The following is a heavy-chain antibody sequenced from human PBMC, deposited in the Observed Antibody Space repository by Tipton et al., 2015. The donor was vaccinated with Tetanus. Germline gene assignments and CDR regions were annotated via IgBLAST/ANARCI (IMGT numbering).Heavy chain of an antibody. CDR1: GGFISGYY. V-gene: IGHV4-59*01. D-gene: IGHD5-12*01. Sequence: LRLSCSISGGFISGYYWTWIRQPPRKGLECIGYIYYTGSANYDPSLQSRVTISRDTSKNQFSLKLTSVTAADTAVYYCARLAHPYPYYFGVDIWGQGTTVTVS. CDR3: ARLAHPYPYYFGVDI. J-gene: IGHJ6*02. CDR2: IYYTGSA.